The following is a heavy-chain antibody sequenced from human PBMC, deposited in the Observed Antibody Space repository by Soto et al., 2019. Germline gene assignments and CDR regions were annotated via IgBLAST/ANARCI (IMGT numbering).Heavy chain of an antibody. D-gene: IGHD3-9*01. J-gene: IGHJ4*02. CDR3: VCHYDIFNEGYFDY. CDR2: IYYSGST. V-gene: IGHV4-59*01. Sequence: SETLSLTCTVSGGSLSSYYWSWIRQPPGKGLEWIGYIYYSGSTNYNPSLKSRVTISVDTSKNQFSLKLTSVTAADTAVYYCVCHYDIFNEGYFDYWGQGTLVTVSS. CDR1: GGSLSSYY.